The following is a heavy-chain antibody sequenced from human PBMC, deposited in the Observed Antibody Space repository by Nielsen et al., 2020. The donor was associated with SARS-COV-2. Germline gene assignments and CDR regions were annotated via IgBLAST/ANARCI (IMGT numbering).Heavy chain of an antibody. D-gene: IGHD3-22*01. CDR2: ISSSSSTI. CDR1: GFTFSSYS. CDR3: AREMYDYYDSSGYYYFDY. J-gene: IGHJ4*02. Sequence: GESLKISCAASGFTFSSYSMNWVRQAPGKGLEWVSYISSSSSTIYYADSVKGRFTISRDNAKNSLYLQMSSLRAEDTAVYYCAREMYDYYDSSGYYYFDYWGQGTLVTVSS. V-gene: IGHV3-48*04.